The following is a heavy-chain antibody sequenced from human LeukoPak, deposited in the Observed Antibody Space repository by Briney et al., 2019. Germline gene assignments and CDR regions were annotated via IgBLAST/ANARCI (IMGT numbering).Heavy chain of an antibody. V-gene: IGHV1-2*02. CDR3: ARDRVVVVPAAIYNWFDP. CDR1: GYTFTGYY. J-gene: IGHJ5*02. Sequence: ASVKVSCKASGYTFTGYYMHWVRQAPGQGLEWMGWINPNSGGRNYAQKFQGRVTMTRDTSISTAYMELSRLRSDDTAVYYCARDRVVVVPAAIYNWFDPWGQGTLVTVSS. CDR2: INPNSGGR. D-gene: IGHD2-2*01.